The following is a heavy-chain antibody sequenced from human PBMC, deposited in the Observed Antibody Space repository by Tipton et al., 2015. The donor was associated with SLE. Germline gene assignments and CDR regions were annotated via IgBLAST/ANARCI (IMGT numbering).Heavy chain of an antibody. J-gene: IGHJ6*02. CDR1: GFTFSSYG. CDR3: AKDGARGYYYYGMDV. V-gene: IGHV3-30*02. Sequence: SLRLSCAASGFTFSSYGMHWVRQAPGKGLEWVAFIRYDGSNKYYADSVKGRFTISRDNSKNTLYLQMNSLRAEDTAVHYCAKDGARGYYYYGMDVWGQGTTVTVSS. CDR2: IRYDGSNK. D-gene: IGHD3-16*01.